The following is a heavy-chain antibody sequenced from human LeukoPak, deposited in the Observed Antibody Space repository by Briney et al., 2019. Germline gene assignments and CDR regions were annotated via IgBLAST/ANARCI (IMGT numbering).Heavy chain of an antibody. CDR1: GFTFSSYW. CDR2: INSGGSGT. D-gene: IGHD3-16*01. CDR3: ASSMGPLTEY. J-gene: IGHJ4*02. Sequence: GGSLRLSCAASGFTFSSYWMHWVRQTPGKGLVWVSRINSGGSGTSYADSVEGRFTISRDNAKNTLYLQMNSLRAEDTAVYYCASSMGPLTEYWGQGTLVTVSS. V-gene: IGHV3-74*01.